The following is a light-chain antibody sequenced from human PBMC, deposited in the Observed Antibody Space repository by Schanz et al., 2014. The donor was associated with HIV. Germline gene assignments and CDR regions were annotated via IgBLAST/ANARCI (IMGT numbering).Light chain of an antibody. V-gene: IGLV2-14*03. CDR2: DVS. J-gene: IGLJ1*01. CDR1: SSDVGGYSY. Sequence: QSVLTQPASVSGTPGQSITISCTGSSSDVGGYSYVSWYQQHPGKAPKLMIYDVSDRPSGVSNRFSGSKSGNTASLTISGLQAEDEADYYCCSYTTTSTYVFGAGTKLTVL. CDR3: CSYTTTSTYV.